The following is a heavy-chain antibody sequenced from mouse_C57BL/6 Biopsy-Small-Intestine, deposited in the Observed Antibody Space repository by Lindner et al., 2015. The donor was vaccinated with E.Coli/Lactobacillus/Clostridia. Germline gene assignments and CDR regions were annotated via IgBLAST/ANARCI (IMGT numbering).Heavy chain of an antibody. J-gene: IGHJ3*01. Sequence: SVKVSCKASGGTFSRYAISWVRQAPGQGLEWMGGILPKFGTANYAQKFQGRLTITADESTRTAYLELRSLRSGDTAVYYCAKYYDLLTGPIVEPHDALDIWGQGTMVTVSS. D-gene: IGHD2-4*01. V-gene: IGHV1-81*01. CDR2: ILPKFGTA. CDR3: AKYYDLLTGPIVEPHDALDI. CDR1: GGTFSRYA.